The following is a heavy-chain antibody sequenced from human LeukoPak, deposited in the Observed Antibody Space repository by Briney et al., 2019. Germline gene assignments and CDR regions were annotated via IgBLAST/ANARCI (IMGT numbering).Heavy chain of an antibody. CDR3: ARGISYSYSYSDAFDI. J-gene: IGHJ3*02. V-gene: IGHV1-46*01. D-gene: IGHD5-18*01. CDR2: INPSGGST. Sequence: GASVKVSCKASGYTFTSYYMHWVRQAPGQGLEWTGIINPSGGSTSYAQKFQGRVTMTRDTSTSTVYMELSSLRSEDTAVYYCARGISYSYSYSDAFDIWGQGTMVTVSS. CDR1: GYTFTSYY.